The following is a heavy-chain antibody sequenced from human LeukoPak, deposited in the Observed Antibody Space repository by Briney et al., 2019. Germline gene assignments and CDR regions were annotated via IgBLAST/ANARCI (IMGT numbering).Heavy chain of an antibody. CDR2: INPNSGGT. Sequence: ASVKVSCKASGYTFTGYYMHWVRQAPGQGLEWMGWINPNSGGTNYAQKFQGRVTMTRDTSISTAYMELSRLRSDDTAVYYCARNHNPQIDIVVVVAATLSIGWFDPWGQGTLVTVSS. CDR3: ARNHNPQIDIVVVVAATLSIGWFDP. V-gene: IGHV1-2*02. J-gene: IGHJ5*02. CDR1: GYTFTGYY. D-gene: IGHD2-15*01.